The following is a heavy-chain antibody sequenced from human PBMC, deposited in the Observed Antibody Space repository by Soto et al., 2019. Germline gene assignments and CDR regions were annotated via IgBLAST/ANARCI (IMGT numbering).Heavy chain of an antibody. CDR1: GYTFTDHG. CDR2: VSSYNGNT. CDR3: AREVEGSYSPADF. Sequence: ASVKVSCKTSGYTFTDHGIDWVRQAPGQGLEWVGWVSSYNGNTNYAYNLKDRVIMTTDASTSTAYVELRGLRSDDTAVYYCAREVEGSYSPADFWGQGTPVTVSS. V-gene: IGHV1-18*01. J-gene: IGHJ4*02. D-gene: IGHD3-10*01.